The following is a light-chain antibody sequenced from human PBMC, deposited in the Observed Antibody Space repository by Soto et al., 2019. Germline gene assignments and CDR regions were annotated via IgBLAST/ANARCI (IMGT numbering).Light chain of an antibody. CDR2: DDS. J-gene: IGLJ2*01. CDR3: QVWDTPNDHVV. V-gene: IGLV3-21*02. CDR1: TIASKS. Sequence: SYELTQPPSVSVAPGQTARITCGGNTIASKSVHWYQHRPGQAPVLVVHDDSDRPSGIPERFSGSNSEHTATLTITRVEAVHEADYYCQVWDTPNDHVVFGGGTKLTVL.